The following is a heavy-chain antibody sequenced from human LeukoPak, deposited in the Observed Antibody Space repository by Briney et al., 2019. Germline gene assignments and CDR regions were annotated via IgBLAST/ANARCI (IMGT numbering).Heavy chain of an antibody. V-gene: IGHV1-46*01. CDR3: AREAGSFDY. CDR1: GYTFTNNY. CDR2: IHPGDGGT. Sequence: ASVKVSCKASGYTFTNNYMHWVRQAPGQGLEWMGIIHPGDGGTTYAQKFQSRLTMTRDTSTSTVHMELNSLRSEDTAVYYCAREAGSFDYWGQGTLVTVSS. D-gene: IGHD2-15*01. J-gene: IGHJ4*02.